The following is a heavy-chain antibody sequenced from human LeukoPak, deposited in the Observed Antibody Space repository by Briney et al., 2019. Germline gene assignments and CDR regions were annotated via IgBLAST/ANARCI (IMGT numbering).Heavy chain of an antibody. Sequence: PGGSLRLSCAASRFTLSNYWMSWVRQAPGKGLEGVANIKQDGSETYYVDSVKGRFTISRDNAKNSPSLQMNSLRAEDTAVYYCARQRGSGCLDYWGQGTLVTVSS. CDR1: RFTLSNYW. J-gene: IGHJ4*02. V-gene: IGHV3-7*01. CDR3: ARQRGSGCLDY. D-gene: IGHD6-19*01. CDR2: IKQDGSET.